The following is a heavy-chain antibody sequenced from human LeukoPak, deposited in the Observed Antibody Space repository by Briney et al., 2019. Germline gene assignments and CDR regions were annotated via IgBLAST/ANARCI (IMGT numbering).Heavy chain of an antibody. CDR1: GFTFSSYS. CDR2: ISSSSSYI. Sequence: GGSLRLSCAASGFTFSSYSMNSVRQAPGKGLEWVSSISSSSSYIYYADSVRGRFTTSRDTAKNSLYLQMNSLRAEDTAVYYCARGTTQSFWSGYYAPDAFDIWGQGTMVTVSS. J-gene: IGHJ3*02. CDR3: ARGTTQSFWSGYYAPDAFDI. D-gene: IGHD3-3*01. V-gene: IGHV3-21*01.